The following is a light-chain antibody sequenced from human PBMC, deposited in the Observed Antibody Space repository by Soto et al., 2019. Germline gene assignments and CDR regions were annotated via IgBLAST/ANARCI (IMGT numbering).Light chain of an antibody. CDR2: GAS. Sequence: IVLTQSPGTLSLSPGERATLSCRASQNIGTYLAWYQHKPGQAPSVLIFGASTRANGVPDRFSGSGSGTDFTLTISRLDPADFAVYYCQQYGSSPWTFGQGTKVDIK. J-gene: IGKJ1*01. CDR3: QQYGSSPWT. V-gene: IGKV3-20*01. CDR1: QNIGTY.